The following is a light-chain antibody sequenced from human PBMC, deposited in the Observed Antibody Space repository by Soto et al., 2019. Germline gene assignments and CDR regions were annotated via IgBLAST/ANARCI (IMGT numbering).Light chain of an antibody. CDR1: TSNIGAPYD. J-gene: IGLJ1*01. CDR2: GDN. CDR3: QSYDLSLRNYV. Sequence: QSVLAQPPSVSGAPGQSGSISCTWITSNIGAPYDVHWYQHLPGTAPKLLIYGDNNRPSGVPDRFSGSKSGTSASLAIIRLQAEDEGDYYCQSYDLSLRNYVFGSGTKVTVL. V-gene: IGLV1-40*01.